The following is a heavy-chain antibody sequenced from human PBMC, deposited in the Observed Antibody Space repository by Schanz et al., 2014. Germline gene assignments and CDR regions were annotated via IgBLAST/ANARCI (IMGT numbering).Heavy chain of an antibody. D-gene: IGHD5-12*01. CDR2: IWYDGSNK. Sequence: VQLXXSGGGLVQPGGSLRLSCAASGFTFSKYGMHWVRQAPGKGLEWVAVIWYDGSNKDYADSVKGRFTISRDNSKNTLYLQMNSLRAEDTAIYYCAKDMARGGYNWVXDSWGQGTLXXVSS. J-gene: IGHJ4*02. V-gene: IGHV3-33*06. CDR3: AKDMARGGYNWVXDS. CDR1: GFTFSKYG.